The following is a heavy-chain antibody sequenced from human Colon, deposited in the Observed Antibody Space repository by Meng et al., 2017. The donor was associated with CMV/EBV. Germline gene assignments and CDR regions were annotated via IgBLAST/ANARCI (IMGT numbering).Heavy chain of an antibody. J-gene: IGHJ4*02. CDR1: GGSIRTHY. CDR2: IHYSGNT. CDR3: ARPSDNGWYYFDS. Sequence: SETLSLTCTVSGGSIRTHYWNWLRQPPGKGLEWIGSIHYSGNTYRNPSLFSRVTLSVDTSKNQFSLNLRSVTAADTSIYYCARPSDNGWYYFDSWGQGTLVTVSS. D-gene: IGHD6-19*01. V-gene: IGHV4-59*04.